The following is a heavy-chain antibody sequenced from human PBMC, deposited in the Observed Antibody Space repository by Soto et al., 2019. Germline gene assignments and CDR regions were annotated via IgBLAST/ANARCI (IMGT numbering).Heavy chain of an antibody. D-gene: IGHD3-16*01. J-gene: IGHJ4*02. CDR2: NIPIFGTA. Sequence: QVQLVQSGAEVKKPGSSVKVSCKASGGTFRSHGISWVRQAPGQGLEWMGGNIPIFGTANYAQKFQGRLTITADESTSPTYMELSRLRSEDTAVYYCARDGIMGSPTQTFFDYWGQGTLVTVSS. CDR1: GGTFRSHG. CDR3: ARDGIMGSPTQTFFDY. V-gene: IGHV1-69*01.